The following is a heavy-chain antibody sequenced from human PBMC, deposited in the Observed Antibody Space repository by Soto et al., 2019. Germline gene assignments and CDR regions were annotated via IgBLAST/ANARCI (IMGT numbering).Heavy chain of an antibody. CDR1: AFTFSTYW. J-gene: IGHJ4*02. Sequence: PGGSLRLSCAASAFTFSTYWMSWVRQAPGKGLEWVANIKQDGSEKYYVDSEKGRFTISRDNAKNSLYLQMNSLRAEDTAVYYCARGSTYYYDSSGYYIYYFDYWGQGTLVTVSS. CDR3: ARGSTYYYDSSGYYIYYFDY. D-gene: IGHD3-22*01. CDR2: IKQDGSEK. V-gene: IGHV3-7*03.